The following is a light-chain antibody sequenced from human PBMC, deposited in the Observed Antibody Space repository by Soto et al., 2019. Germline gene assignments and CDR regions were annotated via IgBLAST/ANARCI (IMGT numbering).Light chain of an antibody. Sequence: DVVMTQSPLSLPVTPGEPASISCRSSQSLLHGSGFNYLDWFLQKPGQSPQLLIYLGSNRASGVPDRFSGSTSGTDFTLHISRVEAEDVGVYYFMQTLQTPFTFGHGTQVPI. CDR2: LGS. V-gene: IGKV2-28*01. J-gene: IGKJ3*01. CDR1: QSLLHGSGFNY. CDR3: MQTLQTPFT.